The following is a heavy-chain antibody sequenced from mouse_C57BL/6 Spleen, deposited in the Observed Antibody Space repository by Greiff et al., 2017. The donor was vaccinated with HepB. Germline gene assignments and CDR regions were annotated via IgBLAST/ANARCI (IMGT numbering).Heavy chain of an antibody. CDR1: GYSITSGYY. CDR2: ISYDGSN. V-gene: IGHV3-6*01. D-gene: IGHD3-2*02. Sequence: EVQLQESGPGLVKPSQSLSLTCSVTGYSITSGYYWNWIRQFPGNKLEWMGYISYDGSNNYNPSLKNRISITRDTSKNQFFLKLNSVTTEDTATYYCARGSSGDAFDYWGQGTTLTVSS. J-gene: IGHJ2*01. CDR3: ARGSSGDAFDY.